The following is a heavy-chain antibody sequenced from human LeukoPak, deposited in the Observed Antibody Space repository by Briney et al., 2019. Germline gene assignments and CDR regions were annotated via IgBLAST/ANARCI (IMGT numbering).Heavy chain of an antibody. CDR1: GFTFDDYA. V-gene: IGHV3-9*01. Sequence: GGSLRLSCAASGFTFDDYAMHWVRQAPGKGLEWVSGISWNSGSIGYADSVKGRFTISRDNAKNSLYLQMNSLRAEDTALYYCAKGRGDYLTSMFDYWGQGTLVTVSS. J-gene: IGHJ4*02. CDR3: AKGRGDYLTSMFDY. D-gene: IGHD4-17*01. CDR2: ISWNSGSI.